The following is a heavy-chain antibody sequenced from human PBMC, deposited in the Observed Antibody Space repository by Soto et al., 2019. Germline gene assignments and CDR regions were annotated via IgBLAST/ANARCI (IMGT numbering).Heavy chain of an antibody. CDR1: GYTFTSYA. CDR3: AREDNYIWGSYRPGPFDY. D-gene: IGHD3-16*02. CDR2: INAGNGNT. Sequence: ASVKVSFKASGYTFTSYAMHWVRQAPGQRLEWMGWINAGNGNTKYSQKFQGRVTITRDTSASTAYMELSSLRSEDTAVYYCAREDNYIWGSYRPGPFDYWGQGTLVTVSS. V-gene: IGHV1-3*01. J-gene: IGHJ4*02.